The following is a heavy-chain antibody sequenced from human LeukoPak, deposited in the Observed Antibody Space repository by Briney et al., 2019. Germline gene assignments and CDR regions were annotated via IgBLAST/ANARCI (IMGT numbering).Heavy chain of an antibody. CDR1: GGSVSSGSYY. J-gene: IGHJ6*02. CDR3: ARDRGDRARDYYYGMDV. D-gene: IGHD4-17*01. CDR2: IYYSGST. V-gene: IGHV4-61*01. Sequence: SETLSLTCTVSGGSVSSGSYYWSWIRQPPGKGLEWIGYIYYSGSTNYNPSLKSRVTISVDTSKNQFSLKLGSVTAADTAVYYCARDRGDRARDYYYGMDVWGQGTTVTVSS.